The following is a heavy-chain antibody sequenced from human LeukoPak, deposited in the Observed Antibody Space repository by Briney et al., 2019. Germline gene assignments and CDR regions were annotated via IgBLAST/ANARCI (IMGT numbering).Heavy chain of an antibody. CDR3: AKGSMVGVLCCFDN. D-gene: IGHD3-10*01. CDR1: GFTFSSYA. Sequence: GGSLRLSCAASGFTFSSYAMIWVRQAPGKGLEGVSAISGSGGSTYYADSVKGRFTISRDNSKNTLYLQMNSLRAEDTAVYYCAKGSMVGVLCCFDNWGQGTLVTVSS. CDR2: ISGSGGST. V-gene: IGHV3-23*01. J-gene: IGHJ4*02.